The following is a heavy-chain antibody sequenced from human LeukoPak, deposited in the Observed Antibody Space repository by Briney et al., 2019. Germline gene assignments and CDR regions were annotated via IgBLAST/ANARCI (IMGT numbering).Heavy chain of an antibody. CDR1: GFTFSNYV. V-gene: IGHV3-11*01. J-gene: IGHJ6*03. CDR2: ISSSGGTK. Sequence: GGSLRLSCAASGFTFSNYVMSWVRQAPGKGLELVSNISSSGGTKYYADSVKGRFTISRDNAKNSLYLQMNSLRAEDTAVYYCARHGNYYDSSGYYRDFYYYMDVWGKGTTVTVSS. CDR3: ARHGNYYDSSGYYRDFYYYMDV. D-gene: IGHD3-22*01.